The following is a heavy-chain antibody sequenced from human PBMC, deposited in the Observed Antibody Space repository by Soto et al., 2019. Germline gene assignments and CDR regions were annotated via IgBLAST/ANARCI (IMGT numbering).Heavy chain of an antibody. CDR2: IYDNGGA. D-gene: IGHD1-7*01. Sequence: QVQLQESGPGLVKPSQTLSLTCTVSGDSISSGGYYWSWIRQHPGQGLEWIGYIYDNGGAYYSPSLKSRVVISVDRSENQFSLRLSSVTAADTAVYYCARVKGGTTRRAFDSWGQGTLVTVSS. V-gene: IGHV4-31*03. CDR3: ARVKGGTTRRAFDS. CDR1: GDSISSGGYY. J-gene: IGHJ4*02.